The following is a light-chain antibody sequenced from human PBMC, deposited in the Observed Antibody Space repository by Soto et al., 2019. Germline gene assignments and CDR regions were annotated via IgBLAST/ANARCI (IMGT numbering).Light chain of an antibody. Sequence: EIMMTQSPATLSVSPGESATLSCRASQSVCNNLAWYQHKPGQAPRLLIYYASTRATGIPARFSGSGSGTEFTLTISNLQSEDFALYYCQQYNDWPPITFGQGTRLEIK. V-gene: IGKV3-15*01. CDR1: QSVCNN. CDR3: QQYNDWPPIT. J-gene: IGKJ5*01. CDR2: YAS.